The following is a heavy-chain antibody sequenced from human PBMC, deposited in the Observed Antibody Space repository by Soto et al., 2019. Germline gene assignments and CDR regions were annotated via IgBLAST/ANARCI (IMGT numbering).Heavy chain of an antibody. V-gene: IGHV5-51*01. Sequence: GESLKISCKGSGYSFSRYWIGWVRQMPGKGLEWMGIIYPGDSEIRYSPSFQGQVTISADTSISTAYLQWSSLKASDTAIYYCARRRGSGSDYYYNYGMGVWGQGTTVTVSS. D-gene: IGHD1-26*01. CDR2: IYPGDSEI. J-gene: IGHJ6*02. CDR3: ARRRGSGSDYYYNYGMGV. CDR1: GYSFSRYW.